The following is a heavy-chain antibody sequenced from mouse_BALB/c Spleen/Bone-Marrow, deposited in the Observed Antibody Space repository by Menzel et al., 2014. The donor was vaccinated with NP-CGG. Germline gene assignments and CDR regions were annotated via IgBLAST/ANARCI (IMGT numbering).Heavy chain of an antibody. CDR1: GFTFSSYG. J-gene: IGHJ4*01. Sequence: EVHLLESGGDLVKPGGSLKLSCAASGFTFSSYGMSWVRQTPDKRLEWVGTISSGDSYTYYHDSVQGRFTLSRDNAKNTLYHLMSSLKSEDTAMYYCARHRADYYAMDYWGQGTSVTVSS. D-gene: IGHD3-3*01. CDR2: ISSGDSYT. V-gene: IGHV5-6*01. CDR3: ARHRADYYAMDY.